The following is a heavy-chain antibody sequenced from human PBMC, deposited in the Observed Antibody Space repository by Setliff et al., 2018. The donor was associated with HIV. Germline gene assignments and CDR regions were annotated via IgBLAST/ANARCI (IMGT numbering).Heavy chain of an antibody. CDR2: IPHNGGT. V-gene: IGHV4-38-2*01. D-gene: IGHD4-17*01. Sequence: LSLTCAVSGYSIGSGSFWGWIRQPPGKGLEWIATIPHNGGTYYNPDPSLTGRVTISLDTSKNQFSLKLAFVTAADTAVYYCARYSTLTTNFDYWGQGTLVTVS. J-gene: IGHJ4*02. CDR3: ARYSTLTTNFDY. CDR1: GYSIGSGSF.